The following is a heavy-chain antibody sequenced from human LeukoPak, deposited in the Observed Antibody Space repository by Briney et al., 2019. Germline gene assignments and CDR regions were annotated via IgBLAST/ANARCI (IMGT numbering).Heavy chain of an antibody. J-gene: IGHJ4*02. CDR3: AREPLTGHFDY. CDR1: GYTFTSYY. V-gene: IGHV1-69*13. CDR2: IIPIFGTA. Sequence: GASVKVSCKASGYTFTSYYMHWVRQAPGQGLEWMGGIIPIFGTANYAQKFQGRVTITADESTSTAYMELSSLRSEDTAVYYCAREPLTGHFDYWGQGTLVAVSS. D-gene: IGHD7-27*01.